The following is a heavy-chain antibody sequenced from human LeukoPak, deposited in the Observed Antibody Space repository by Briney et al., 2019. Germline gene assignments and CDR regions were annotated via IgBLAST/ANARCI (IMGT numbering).Heavy chain of an antibody. CDR1: GFTLSTYA. D-gene: IGHD3-10*01. J-gene: IGHJ6*02. Sequence: GGSLRLSCSASGFTLSTYAMHWVRQAPGKGLEHVSVISGNGGSTYYADSVKGRFTISRDTSKNTLYLQMSSLRLEDTAVYYCVMGALFLWFGEGWYGMDVWGQGTTVTVSS. CDR3: VMGALFLWFGEGWYGMDV. CDR2: ISGNGGST. V-gene: IGHV3-64D*06.